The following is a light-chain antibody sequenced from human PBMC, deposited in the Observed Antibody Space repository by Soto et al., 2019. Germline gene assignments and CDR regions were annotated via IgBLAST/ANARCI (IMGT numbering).Light chain of an antibody. CDR2: AAS. CDR3: QQGYSPPWT. J-gene: IGKJ1*01. Sequence: EILMPQSPSSLSADVGDRVTITCRASQSVGTYLHWYQQKVGRAPKLLIYAASNLQSGVPSRFSGSGSGTDFTLTMSSLQPEDVATYYCQQGYSPPWTFGQGTKVDIK. V-gene: IGKV1-39*01. CDR1: QSVGTY.